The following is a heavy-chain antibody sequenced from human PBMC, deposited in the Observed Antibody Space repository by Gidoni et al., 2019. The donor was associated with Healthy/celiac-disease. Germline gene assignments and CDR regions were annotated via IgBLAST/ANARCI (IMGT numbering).Heavy chain of an antibody. CDR1: RGSVRSYY. CDR2: IYYSGSS. D-gene: IGHD3-9*01. Sequence: PGPVKPSQTLSLTCPPPRGSVRSYYWSWIQPPPGKGLEWIGYIYYSGSSNYNPSLKSRVTISVETSKNQFSLKLSSVTAADTAVYYCARLGGDIVTGPHMDVWGRGTTVTVSS. CDR3: ARLGGDIVTGPHMDV. J-gene: IGHJ6*03. V-gene: IGHV4-59*08.